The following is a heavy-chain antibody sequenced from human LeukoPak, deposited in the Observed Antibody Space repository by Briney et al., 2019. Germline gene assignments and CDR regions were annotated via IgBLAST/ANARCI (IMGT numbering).Heavy chain of an antibody. J-gene: IGHJ4*02. CDR2: IYPGDSDT. V-gene: IGHV5-51*01. D-gene: IGHD3-22*01. CDR1: GYSFSDYW. Sequence: GESLKISCKGSGYSFSDYWIGWVRQMPGKGLEWMVIIYPGDSDTRYSPSFQGQVTIPADKSISTAYLQWSSLKASDTAMYYCAKYYYDRSAGPFNYWGQGTLVTVSS. CDR3: AKYYYDRSAGPFNY.